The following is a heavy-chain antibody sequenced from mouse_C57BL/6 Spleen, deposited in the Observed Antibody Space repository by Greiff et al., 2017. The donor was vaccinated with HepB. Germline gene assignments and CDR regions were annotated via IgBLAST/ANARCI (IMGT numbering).Heavy chain of an antibody. CDR2: IYPGDGDT. V-gene: IGHV1-82*01. D-gene: IGHD2-3*01. Sequence: QVQLKHSGPELVKPGASVKISCKASGYAFSSSWMNWVKQRPGKGLEWIGRIYPGDGDTNYNGKFKGKATLTADKSSSTAYMQLSSLTSEDSGVYFCARDGFYAMDDWGQGTSVTVSS. J-gene: IGHJ4*01. CDR1: GYAFSSSW. CDR3: ARDGFYAMDD.